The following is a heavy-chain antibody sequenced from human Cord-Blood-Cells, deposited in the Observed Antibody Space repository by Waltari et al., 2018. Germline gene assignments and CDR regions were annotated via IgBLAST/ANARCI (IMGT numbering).Heavy chain of an antibody. D-gene: IGHD2-21*02. J-gene: IGHJ4*02. CDR1: GGSFSGYY. CDR2: INHSGST. V-gene: IGHV4-34*01. CDR3: ARRGDCGGDCYHFDY. Sequence: QVQLQQWGAGLLKPSETLSLTCAAYGGSFSGYYWRWLRQPPGKGLEWIGEINHSGSTNYNPSLKSRVTISVDTSKNQFSLKLSSVTAADTAVYYCARRGDCGGDCYHFDYWGQGTLVTVSS.